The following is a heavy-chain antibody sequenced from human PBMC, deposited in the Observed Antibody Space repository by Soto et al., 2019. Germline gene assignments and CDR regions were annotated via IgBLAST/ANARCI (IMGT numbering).Heavy chain of an antibody. CDR3: ATSQKGYNWNYFDH. CDR1: GASISGSYYY. J-gene: IGHJ4*02. V-gene: IGHV4-39*01. D-gene: IGHD1-20*01. Sequence: SETLSLTCAVSGASISGSYYYWAWLRQSPGKGREWIGSVFYTGFTSYNPSLESRVSVSVDTSKSQFSLKLSAVTAADTAVYYCATSQKGYNWNYFDHWGQGAMVTVYS. CDR2: VFYTGFT.